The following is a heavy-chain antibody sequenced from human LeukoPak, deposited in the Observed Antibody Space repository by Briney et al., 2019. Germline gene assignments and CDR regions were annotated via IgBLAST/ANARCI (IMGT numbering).Heavy chain of an antibody. CDR2: ISYDGSNK. Sequence: PGRSLRLSCAASGFTFSRHAMHWVRQAPGKGLEWVAVISYDGSNKYYADSVKGRFTISRDNSKNTLYLQMNSLRAEDTAVYYCAREVGWPDAFDIWGQGTMVTVSS. D-gene: IGHD6-19*01. V-gene: IGHV3-30*04. J-gene: IGHJ3*02. CDR3: AREVGWPDAFDI. CDR1: GFTFSRHA.